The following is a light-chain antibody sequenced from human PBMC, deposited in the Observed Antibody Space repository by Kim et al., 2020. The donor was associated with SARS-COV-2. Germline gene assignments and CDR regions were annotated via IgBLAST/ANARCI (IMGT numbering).Light chain of an antibody. CDR2: AAS. Sequence: PGERATLTCRASQGVATYLAWYQQKPGQAPRLLIYAASKRATGIPARFRGSGSGTDFTLTIGTLEPEDSAVYYCQQRGNFGQGTRLEIK. CDR3: QQRGN. J-gene: IGKJ5*01. V-gene: IGKV3-11*01. CDR1: QGVATY.